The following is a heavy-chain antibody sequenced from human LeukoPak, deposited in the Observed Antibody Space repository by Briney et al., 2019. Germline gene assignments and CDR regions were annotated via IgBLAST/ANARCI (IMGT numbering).Heavy chain of an antibody. J-gene: IGHJ6*02. CDR1: GGTFSSYA. Sequence: SVTVSCKASGGTFSSYAISWVRQAPGQGLECMGGIIPIFGTANYAQKFQGRVTITADESTSTAYMELSSLRSEDTAVYYCASGGYSGYDLYYYYGMDVWGQGTTVTVSS. D-gene: IGHD5-12*01. V-gene: IGHV1-69*13. CDR3: ASGGYSGYDLYYYYGMDV. CDR2: IIPIFGTA.